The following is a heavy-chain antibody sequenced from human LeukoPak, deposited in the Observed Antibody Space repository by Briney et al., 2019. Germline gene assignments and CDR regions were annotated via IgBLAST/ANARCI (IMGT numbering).Heavy chain of an antibody. V-gene: IGHV4-34*01. J-gene: IGHJ4*02. Sequence: TPSETLSLTCAVYGGSFSGYYWSWIRQPPGKGLEWIGEINHSGSTNYNPSLKSRVTISVDTSKNQFSLKLSSVTAADTAVYYCARGRRPLIVVPFDYWGQGTLVTVSS. CDR1: GGSFSGYY. CDR3: ARGRRPLIVVPFDY. CDR2: INHSGST. D-gene: IGHD3-22*01.